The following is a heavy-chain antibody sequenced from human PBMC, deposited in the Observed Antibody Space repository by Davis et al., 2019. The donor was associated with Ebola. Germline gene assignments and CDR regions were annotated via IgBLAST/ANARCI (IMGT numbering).Heavy chain of an antibody. Sequence: SVKVSCKASGGTFSSYAISWVRQAPGQGLEWMGGIIPIFGTANYAQKFQGRVTITVDESTSTAYMELSSLRSEDTAVYYCASKQRPQLERRGATLYYYYYGMDVWGQGTTVTVPS. CDR2: IIPIFGTA. CDR3: ASKQRPQLERRGATLYYYYYGMDV. V-gene: IGHV1-69*13. D-gene: IGHD1-1*01. J-gene: IGHJ6*02. CDR1: GGTFSSYA.